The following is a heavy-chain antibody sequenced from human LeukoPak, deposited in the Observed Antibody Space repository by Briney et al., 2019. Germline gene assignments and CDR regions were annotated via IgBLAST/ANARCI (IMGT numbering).Heavy chain of an antibody. Sequence: GGSLRLSCTASGFTFGDYAMSWFRQAPGKGLEWVGFIRSKAYGGTTEYAASVEGRFTISRDDSKSIAYLQMNSLKTEDTAVYYCTRVRSYDFWSGYRLFDYWGQGTLVTVSS. D-gene: IGHD3-3*01. CDR1: GFTFGDYA. J-gene: IGHJ4*02. V-gene: IGHV3-49*03. CDR2: IRSKAYGGTT. CDR3: TRVRSYDFWSGYRLFDY.